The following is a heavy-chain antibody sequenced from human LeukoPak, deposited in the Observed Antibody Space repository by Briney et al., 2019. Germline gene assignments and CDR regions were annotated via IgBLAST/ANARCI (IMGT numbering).Heavy chain of an antibody. J-gene: IGHJ6*04. D-gene: IGHD3-10*01. V-gene: IGHV4-38-2*01. CDR3: ARQKAGTTGRSLDV. CDR2: AYYTGNT. CDR1: GFSLTSGYY. Sequence: SETLSLTCAVSGFSLTSGYYWAWIRQSPGKALEWIGNAYYTGNTHYSPSLKSRVIISADTSKNEVSLNLTSVTAADTAIYYCARQKAGTTGRSLDVWGTGTTVIVSS.